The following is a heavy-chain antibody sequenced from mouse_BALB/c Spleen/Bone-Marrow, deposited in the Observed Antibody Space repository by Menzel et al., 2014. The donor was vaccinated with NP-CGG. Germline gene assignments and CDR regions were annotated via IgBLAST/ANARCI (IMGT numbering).Heavy chain of an antibody. CDR1: GHTFTSYW. D-gene: IGHD2-3*01. V-gene: IGHV1-7*01. Sequence: QVQLQQSGAELAKPGASVKMSCKASGHTFTSYWMHWVKQRPGQGLEWIGYINPSTGYTEYNQKFKDKATLTADKSSSTAYMQLSSLTSEDSAVYNCARYDGYEAYWGQGTLVTVSA. J-gene: IGHJ3*01. CDR3: ARYDGYEAY. CDR2: INPSTGYT.